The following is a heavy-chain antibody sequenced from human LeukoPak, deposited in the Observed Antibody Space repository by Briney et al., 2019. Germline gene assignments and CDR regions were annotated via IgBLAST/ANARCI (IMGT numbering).Heavy chain of an antibody. D-gene: IGHD1-26*01. CDR1: GYTFTGYY. V-gene: IGHV1-2*02. CDR2: INPNSGGT. J-gene: IGHJ3*02. CDR3: ARVGGGSYDAFDI. Sequence: RASVKVSCKASGYTFTGYYMHWVRQAPGQGLEWMGWINPNSGGTNYAQKFQGRVTMTRDTSISTAYMELSRLRSDDTAVYYCARVGGGSYDAFDIWGQGTMVTVSS.